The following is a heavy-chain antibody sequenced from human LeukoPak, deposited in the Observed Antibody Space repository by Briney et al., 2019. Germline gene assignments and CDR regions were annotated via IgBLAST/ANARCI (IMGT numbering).Heavy chain of an antibody. J-gene: IGHJ5*02. Sequence: SVKVSCKASGGTFSSYAISWVRQAPGQGLEWMGGIIPIFGTANYAQKFQGRVAITADESTSTAYMELSSLRSEDTAVYYCARESLNLYYYDSSVYWPGSFDPWGQGTLVTVSS. CDR3: ARESLNLYYYDSSVYWPGSFDP. D-gene: IGHD3-22*01. CDR2: IIPIFGTA. V-gene: IGHV1-69*13. CDR1: GGTFSSYA.